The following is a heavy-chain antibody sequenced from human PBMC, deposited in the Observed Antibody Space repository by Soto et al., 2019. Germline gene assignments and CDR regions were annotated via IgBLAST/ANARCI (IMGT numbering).Heavy chain of an antibody. CDR3: AKDSVLGVAAPMWYFDY. Sequence: GGSLRLSCAASGFTFSSYGMHWVRQAPGKGLEWVAVMSYDGSNKYYADSVKGRFTISRDNSKNTLYLQMNSLRAEDTAVYYCAKDSVLGVAAPMWYFDYWGQGTLVTVSS. CDR2: MSYDGSNK. D-gene: IGHD6-13*01. V-gene: IGHV3-30*18. CDR1: GFTFSSYG. J-gene: IGHJ4*02.